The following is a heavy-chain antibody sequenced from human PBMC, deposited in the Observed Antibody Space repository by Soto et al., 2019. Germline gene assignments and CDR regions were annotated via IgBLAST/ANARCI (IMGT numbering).Heavy chain of an antibody. V-gene: IGHV5-10-1*03. CDR2: IDPSDSYT. D-gene: IGHD5-18*01. CDR1: GYSFTSYW. CDR3: ARLGIHQLYYYYGMDV. J-gene: IGHJ6*02. Sequence: EVQLVQSGAEVKKPGESLRISCKGSGYSFTSYWISWVRQMPGKGLEWMGRIDPSDSYTNYSPSFQGHVTISADKSISTAYLQWSSLKASDTAMYYCARLGIHQLYYYYGMDVWGQGTTVTVSS.